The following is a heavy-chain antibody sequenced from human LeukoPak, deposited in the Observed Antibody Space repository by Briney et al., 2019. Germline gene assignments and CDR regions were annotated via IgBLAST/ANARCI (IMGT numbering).Heavy chain of an antibody. CDR2: IRYDGSIK. CDR1: GFTFSSYA. CDR3: GKGSSTSGCPDY. D-gene: IGHD6-19*01. Sequence: GGSLRLSCAASGFTFSSYAMSWVRQAPGKGLEWVAFIRYDGSIKHYADSVKGRFTISRDNSKNTLFLQMNGLRPEDTAVYYCGKGSSTSGCPDYWGQGTLVTVSS. J-gene: IGHJ4*02. V-gene: IGHV3-30*02.